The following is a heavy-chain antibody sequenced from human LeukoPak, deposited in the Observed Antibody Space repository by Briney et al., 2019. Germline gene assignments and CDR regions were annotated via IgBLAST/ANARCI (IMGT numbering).Heavy chain of an antibody. D-gene: IGHD5-18*01. CDR1: GGSISSGGYS. Sequence: SETLSLTCAVSGGSISSGGYSWSWIRQPPGKGLEWIGYIYHSGSTYYNPSLRSRVTISVYTSRNQYSLKLTSVAAADTAVYYCARQGSSRGYSSGYAYWGQGTLVTVSS. CDR2: IYHSGST. V-gene: IGHV4-30-2*03. J-gene: IGHJ4*02. CDR3: ARQGSSRGYSSGYAY.